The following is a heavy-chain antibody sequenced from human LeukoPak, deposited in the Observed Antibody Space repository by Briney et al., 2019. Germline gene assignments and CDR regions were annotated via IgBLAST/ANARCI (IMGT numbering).Heavy chain of an antibody. CDR3: ARWGYYDILTGYSPWYFDY. D-gene: IGHD3-9*01. Sequence: SETLSLTCAVSGYSISSGYYWGWIRQPPGKGLEWIGSIYHSGSTYYNPSLRSRVTISVDTSKNQFSLKLSSVTAADTAVYYCARWGYYDILTGYSPWYFDYWGQGTLVTVSS. J-gene: IGHJ4*02. V-gene: IGHV4-38-2*01. CDR2: IYHSGST. CDR1: GYSISSGYY.